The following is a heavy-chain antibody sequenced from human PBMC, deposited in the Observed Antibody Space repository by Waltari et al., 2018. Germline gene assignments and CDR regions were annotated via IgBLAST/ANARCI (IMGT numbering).Heavy chain of an antibody. CDR2: ISGSGGST. J-gene: IGHJ4*02. V-gene: IGHV3-23*01. CDR1: GFTFSSYA. Sequence: EVQLLESGGGLVQPGGSLRLSCAASGFTFSSYAMSWVRQAPGKGLEWVSAISGSGGSTYYADSGKGRFTISRDNSKNTLYLQMNSLRAEDTAVYYCAKDRGRGSYSKYYFDYWGQGTLVTVSS. CDR3: AKDRGRGSYSKYYFDY. D-gene: IGHD1-26*01.